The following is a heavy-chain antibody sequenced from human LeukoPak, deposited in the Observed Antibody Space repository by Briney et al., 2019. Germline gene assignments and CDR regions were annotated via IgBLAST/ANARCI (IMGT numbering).Heavy chain of an antibody. V-gene: IGHV3-23*01. CDR1: GFTFSSYA. Sequence: PGGSLRLSCAASGFTFSSYAMSWVRQAPGKGLEWVPAISGSGGSTYYADSVKGRFAISRDNSKNTLYLQMNSLRAEDTAVYYCARDYSGSYPFDYWGQGTLVTVSS. J-gene: IGHJ4*02. CDR2: ISGSGGST. CDR3: ARDYSGSYPFDY. D-gene: IGHD1-26*01.